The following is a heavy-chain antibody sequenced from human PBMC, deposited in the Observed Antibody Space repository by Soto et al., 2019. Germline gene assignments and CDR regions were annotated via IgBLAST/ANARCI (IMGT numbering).Heavy chain of an antibody. CDR3: TRVCAWNDEGGFDY. D-gene: IGHD1-1*01. V-gene: IGHV3-73*01. Sequence: EVQLVESGGGLVQPGGSLKLSCAASGFTFSGSAMHWVRQASGKGLEWVGRIRSKANSYATAYAASVKGRFTISRDDSKNTAYLKMNSVKTEDTAVYYCTRVCAWNDEGGFDYWGQGTLVTVSS. CDR1: GFTFSGSA. CDR2: IRSKANSYAT. J-gene: IGHJ4*02.